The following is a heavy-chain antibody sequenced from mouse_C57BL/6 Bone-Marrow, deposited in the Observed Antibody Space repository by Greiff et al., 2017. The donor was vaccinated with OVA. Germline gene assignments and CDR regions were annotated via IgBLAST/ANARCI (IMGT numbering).Heavy chain of an antibody. J-gene: IGHJ2*01. Sequence: EVKVVESGGGLVKPGGSPKLSCAASGFTFSSYAMSWVRQTPEKRLGWVATISDGGSYTYYPDNVKGRFTISRDNAKNNLYLQMSHLKSEDTAMYYCAGEKAYLNYFDYWGQGTTLTVSS. CDR1: GFTFSSYA. V-gene: IGHV5-4*03. CDR3: AGEKAYLNYFDY. CDR2: ISDGGSYT. D-gene: IGHD6-5*01.